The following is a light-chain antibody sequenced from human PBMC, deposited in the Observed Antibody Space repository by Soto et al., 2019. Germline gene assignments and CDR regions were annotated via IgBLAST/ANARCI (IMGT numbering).Light chain of an antibody. CDR2: LGS. CDR3: MQALQTPT. Sequence: EIVMTQSPLSLPVTPGEPASISCRSSQSLLHSNGIKYLDWYVQKPGQSPQLLIYLGSNRASGVPDRFSGSGLGTDFTLKISRVEAEDVGVYYCMQALQTPTFGGGTRVEIK. CDR1: QSLLHSNGIKY. J-gene: IGKJ4*01. V-gene: IGKV2-28*01.